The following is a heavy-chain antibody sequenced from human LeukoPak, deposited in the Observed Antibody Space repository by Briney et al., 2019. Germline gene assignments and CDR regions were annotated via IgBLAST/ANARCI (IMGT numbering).Heavy chain of an antibody. CDR1: GGSISSGSYY. V-gene: IGHV4-61*02. J-gene: IGHJ4*02. Sequence: PSETLSLTCTVSGGSISSGSYYWSWIRQPAGKGLEWIGRIYTSGSTNYNPSHKSRVTISVDTSKNQFSLKLSSVTAADTAVYYCARDLGGPFDYWGQGTLVTVSS. D-gene: IGHD3-16*01. CDR3: ARDLGGPFDY. CDR2: IYTSGST.